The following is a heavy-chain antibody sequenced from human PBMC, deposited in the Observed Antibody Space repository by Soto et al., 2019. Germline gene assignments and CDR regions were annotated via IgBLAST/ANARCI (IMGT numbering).Heavy chain of an antibody. J-gene: IGHJ4*02. CDR2: IYPGDSDT. V-gene: IGHV5-51*01. CDR3: ARRKPPSELWSGYSQTPYDFDY. CDR1: GYSFTSYW. D-gene: IGHD3-3*01. Sequence: GESLKISCKGSGYSFTSYWIGWVRQMPGKGLEWMGIIYPGDSDTRYSPSFQGQVTISADKSISTAYLQWSSLKASDTAMYYCARRKPPSELWSGYSQTPYDFDYWGQGTLGTVSS.